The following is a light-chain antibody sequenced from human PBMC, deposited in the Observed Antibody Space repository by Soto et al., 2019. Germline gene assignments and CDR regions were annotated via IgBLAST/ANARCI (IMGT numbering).Light chain of an antibody. V-gene: IGLV1-44*01. CDR2: NNN. CDR1: SSNIGSNP. J-gene: IGLJ2*01. CDR3: AAWDDSLNGVV. Sequence: QSVLTQPPSASGTPGQRVTICCSGSSSNIGSNPVNWYQQLPGTAPKLLIYNNNQRPSGVPDRFSGSKSGTSASLAISGLQSEDEADYYCAAWDDSLNGVVFGGGTKLTVL.